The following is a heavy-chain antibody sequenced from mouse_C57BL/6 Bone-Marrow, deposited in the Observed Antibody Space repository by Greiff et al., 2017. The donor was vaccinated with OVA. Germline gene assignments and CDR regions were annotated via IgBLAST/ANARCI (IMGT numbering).Heavy chain of an antibody. D-gene: IGHD1-1*01. CDR3: ARTLYYYGSSLNYYAMDY. Sequence: QVQLKQSGPELVKPGASVKISCKASGYAFSSSWMNWVKQRPGKGLEWIGRIYPGDGDTNYNGKFKGKATLTADKSSSTAYMQLSSLTSEDSAVYFCARTLYYYGSSLNYYAMDYWGQGTSVTVSS. CDR2: IYPGDGDT. CDR1: GYAFSSSW. V-gene: IGHV1-82*01. J-gene: IGHJ4*01.